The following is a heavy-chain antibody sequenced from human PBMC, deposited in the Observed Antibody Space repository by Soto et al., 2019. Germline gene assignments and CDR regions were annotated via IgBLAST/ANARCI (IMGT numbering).Heavy chain of an antibody. D-gene: IGHD7-27*01. CDR3: ARQLPGGYYYFGMDV. J-gene: IGHJ6*02. V-gene: IGHV1-69*12. CDR2: IIPIFGTA. Sequence: QVQLVQSGAEVKKPGSSVKVSCKASGGTFSSYAISWVRQAPGQGLEWMGGIIPIFGTADYPQKFQGRVTMTADDSTSTPYMVLSSLRSEDTAVYYCARQLPGGYYYFGMDVWGQGSPEGVSS. CDR1: GGTFSSYA.